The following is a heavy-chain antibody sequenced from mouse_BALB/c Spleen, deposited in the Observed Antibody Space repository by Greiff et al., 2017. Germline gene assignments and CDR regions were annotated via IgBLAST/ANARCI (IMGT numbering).Heavy chain of an antibody. Sequence: VQLQQSGPELVKPGASVKISCKASGYAFSSSWMNWVKQRPGQGLEWIGRIYPGDGDTNYNGKFKGKATLTADKSSSTAYMQLSSLTSVDSAVYFCARYSGYAMDYWGQGTSVTVSS. J-gene: IGHJ4*01. D-gene: IGHD5-1*01. CDR3: ARYSGYAMDY. CDR1: GYAFSSSW. CDR2: IYPGDGDT. V-gene: IGHV1-82*01.